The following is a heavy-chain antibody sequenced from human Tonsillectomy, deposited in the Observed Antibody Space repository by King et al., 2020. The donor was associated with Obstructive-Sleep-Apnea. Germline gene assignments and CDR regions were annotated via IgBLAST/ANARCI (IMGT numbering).Heavy chain of an antibody. CDR3: ATLRVILEWLPENEAYYNLDV. J-gene: IGHJ6*02. Sequence: QLVQSGAEVKEPGSSVKLSCKPSGGTFSSFAISWVRQAPGQGLEWLGGIIPVFEKTNYAQKFQGRLTFTADESTSAVYMELSSLRSEDIAVYYFATLRVILEWLPENEAYYNLDVWGQGTTVIVSS. CDR2: IIPVFEKT. D-gene: IGHD3-3*01. CDR1: GGTFSSFA. V-gene: IGHV1-69*01.